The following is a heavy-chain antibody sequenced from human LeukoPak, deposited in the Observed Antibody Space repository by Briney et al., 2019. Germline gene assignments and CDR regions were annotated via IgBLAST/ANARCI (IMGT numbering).Heavy chain of an antibody. J-gene: IGHJ4*02. CDR1: GYSFTNYW. Sequence: GESLKISCKGSGYSFTNYWIAWVRQMPGKGLEWMGIIYPGDSDTRYSPSFQGQVTISADKSITTAYLQWNSLKATVRAMYYCARRHKRGAYSYGVDYWGQGTLVTVSS. D-gene: IGHD5-18*01. V-gene: IGHV5-51*01. CDR3: ARRHKRGAYSYGVDY. CDR2: IYPGDSDT.